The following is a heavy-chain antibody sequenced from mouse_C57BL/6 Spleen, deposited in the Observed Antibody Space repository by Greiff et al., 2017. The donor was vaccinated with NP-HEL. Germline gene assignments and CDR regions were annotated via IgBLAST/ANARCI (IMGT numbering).Heavy chain of an antibody. D-gene: IGHD4-1*01. Sequence: EVKLLESGPGLVKPSQSLSLTCSVTGYSITSGYYWNWIRQFPGNKLEWMGYISYDGSNNYNPSLKNRISITRDTSKNQFFLKLNSVTTEDTATYYCARVTGIYFDYWGQGTTLTVSS. CDR2: ISYDGSN. J-gene: IGHJ2*01. V-gene: IGHV3-6*01. CDR3: ARVTGIYFDY. CDR1: GYSITSGYY.